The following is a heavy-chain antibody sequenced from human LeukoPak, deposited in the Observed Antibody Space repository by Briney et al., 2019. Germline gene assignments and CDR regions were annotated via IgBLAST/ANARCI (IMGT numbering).Heavy chain of an antibody. V-gene: IGHV4-59*08. Sequence: SETLSLTCTVSGGSISSHYWSWIRQPPGKGLEWIGYIYYSGSTNYNPSLKSRVTISVDTSKNQFSLKLSSVTAADTAVYYCARPVGAPFAFDIWGQGTMVTVSS. D-gene: IGHD1-26*01. CDR3: ARPVGAPFAFDI. CDR1: GGSISSHY. J-gene: IGHJ3*02. CDR2: IYYSGST.